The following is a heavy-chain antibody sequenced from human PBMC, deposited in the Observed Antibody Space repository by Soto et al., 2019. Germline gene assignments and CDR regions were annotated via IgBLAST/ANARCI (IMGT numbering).Heavy chain of an antibody. CDR2: IYHSGST. J-gene: IGHJ5*02. D-gene: IGHD3-22*01. CDR3: ARDLQYYDSREGGS. Sequence: SETLSLTCAVSCYSNSSGYYWGWIRQPPVKGLECIGSIYHSGSTYYNPSLKSRVTISVDTSKNQFSLKLSSVTAADTAVYYCARDLQYYDSREGGSWGQGTLVIVSS. CDR1: CYSNSSGYY. V-gene: IGHV4-38-2*02.